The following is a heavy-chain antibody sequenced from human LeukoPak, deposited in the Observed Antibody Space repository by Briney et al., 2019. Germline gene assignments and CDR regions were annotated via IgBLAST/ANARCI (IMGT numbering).Heavy chain of an antibody. CDR3: ARDNSIHERGWWFDP. D-gene: IGHD4-23*01. CDR1: GYTFTGYY. CDR2: INPRGTST. J-gene: IGHJ5*02. V-gene: IGHV1-46*01. Sequence: AASVKVSRKASGYTFTGYYMHWVRQAPGQGLEWMGLINPRGTSTIYAEKFQGRIIMTRDMSTTTDYMELSSLKSDDTAVYYCARDNSIHERGWWFDPWGQGTLVTVSS.